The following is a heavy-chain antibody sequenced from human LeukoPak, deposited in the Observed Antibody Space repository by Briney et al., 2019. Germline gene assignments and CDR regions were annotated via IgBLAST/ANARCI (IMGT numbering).Heavy chain of an antibody. CDR3: ARELPTYGRYYYGMDV. CDR1: GYTFTGYC. V-gene: IGHV1-2*02. CDR2: INPNSGGT. Sequence: ASVKVSCKASGYTFTGYCMHWVRQAPGQGLEWMGWINPNSGGTNYAQKFQGRVTMTRDTSISTAYMELSRLRSDDTAVYYCARELPTYGRYYYGMDVWGQGTTVTVSS. D-gene: IGHD2-21*01. J-gene: IGHJ6*02.